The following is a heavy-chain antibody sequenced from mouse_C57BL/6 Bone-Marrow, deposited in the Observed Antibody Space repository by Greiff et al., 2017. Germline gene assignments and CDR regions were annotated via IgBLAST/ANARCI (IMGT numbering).Heavy chain of an antibody. D-gene: IGHD4-1*02. Sequence: VQLVESGGDLVKPGGSLKLSCAASGFTFSSYGMSWVRQTPDKRLEWVATISSGGSYTYYPDSVKGRFTISRDNAKNTLYLQMSSLKSEDTAMYYCARQQLGRFAYWGQGTLVTVSA. V-gene: IGHV5-6*01. CDR3: ARQQLGRFAY. CDR2: ISSGGSYT. CDR1: GFTFSSYG. J-gene: IGHJ3*01.